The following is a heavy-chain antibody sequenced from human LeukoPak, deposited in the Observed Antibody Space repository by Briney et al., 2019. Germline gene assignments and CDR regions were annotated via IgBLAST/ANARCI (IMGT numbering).Heavy chain of an antibody. CDR3: ARGGTGGRFRPVYYYMDV. V-gene: IGHV4-34*01. J-gene: IGHJ6*03. CDR2: INHSGST. Sequence: ASETLSLTCAVHGGSFSGSYWSWIREPPGKGLEWIGEINHSGSTNYNPSLTSRVTISVDTSKNQFSLKLSSVTAADTAVYYCARGGTGGRFRPVYYYMDVWGKGTTVTVSS. D-gene: IGHD1/OR15-1a*01. CDR1: GGSFSGSY.